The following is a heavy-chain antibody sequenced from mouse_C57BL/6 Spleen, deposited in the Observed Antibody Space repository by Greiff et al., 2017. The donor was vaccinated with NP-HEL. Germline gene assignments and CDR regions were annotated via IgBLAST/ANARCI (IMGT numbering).Heavy chain of an antibody. D-gene: IGHD1-1*01. Sequence: QVQLQQSGAELVKPGASVKLSCKASGYTFTSYWMHWVKQRPGQGLEWIGMIHPNSGSTNYNEKFKSKATLTVDKSSSTAYMQLSSLTSEDSAVYYCARRTTVVGNAMDYWGQGTSVTVSS. CDR2: IHPNSGST. CDR3: ARRTTVVGNAMDY. V-gene: IGHV1-64*01. J-gene: IGHJ4*01. CDR1: GYTFTSYW.